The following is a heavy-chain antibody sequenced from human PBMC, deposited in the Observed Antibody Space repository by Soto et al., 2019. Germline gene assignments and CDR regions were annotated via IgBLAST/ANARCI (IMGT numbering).Heavy chain of an antibody. CDR3: ERYSGSYSNWFDP. CDR2: IYYSGST. CDR1: GGSISSYY. Sequence: PSETLSLTCNVSGGSISSYYWSWIRQPPGKGLEWIGYIYYSGSTNYNPSLKSRVTISVDTSKNQFSLKLSSVTAADTAVYYCERYSGSYSNWFDPWGQGTLVTVSS. V-gene: IGHV4-59*01. D-gene: IGHD1-26*01. J-gene: IGHJ5*02.